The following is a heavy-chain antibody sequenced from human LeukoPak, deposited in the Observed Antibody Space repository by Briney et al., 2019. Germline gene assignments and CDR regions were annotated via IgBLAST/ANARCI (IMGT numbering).Heavy chain of an antibody. CDR3: ARHSGDYGSAPIDY. CDR2: IYYSGST. D-gene: IGHD4-17*01. V-gene: IGHV4-39*01. Sequence: PSESLSLTCTVSGGSISSSSYYWGWIRQPPGKGLEWIGSIYYSGSTFYNPSLKSRVTISVDTSKNQFSLKLISVTAADTAVYYCARHSGDYGSAPIDYWGQGTLVTVSS. J-gene: IGHJ4*02. CDR1: GGSISSSSYY.